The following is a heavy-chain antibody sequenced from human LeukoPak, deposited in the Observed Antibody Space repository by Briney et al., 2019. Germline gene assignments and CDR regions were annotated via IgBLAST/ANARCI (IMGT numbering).Heavy chain of an antibody. Sequence: SVKVSCKASGGTFSSYAISWVRQAPGQGLEWIGGIFPIFGTANYAQKFQGRVTITADESTSTAYMELSSLRSEDTAVYYCARGLPLVTTPNWYFDLWGRGTLVTVSS. D-gene: IGHD4-17*01. CDR2: IFPIFGTA. J-gene: IGHJ2*01. V-gene: IGHV1-69*13. CDR3: ARGLPLVTTPNWYFDL. CDR1: GGTFSSYA.